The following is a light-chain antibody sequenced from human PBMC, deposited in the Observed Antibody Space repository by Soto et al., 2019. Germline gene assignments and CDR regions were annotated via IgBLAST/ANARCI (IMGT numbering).Light chain of an antibody. J-gene: IGKJ2*01. CDR2: WAS. Sequence: DIVMTQSPDSPAVSLGERATINCKSSQSLLYSSNNKNYLAWYQQKPGQPPKLLIYWASTRESGVPDRFSGSGSGTDFTLTISSLQAEDVAVYYCQQCYSTSYTFGQGTKLEIK. V-gene: IGKV4-1*01. CDR1: QSLLYSSNNKNY. CDR3: QQCYSTSYT.